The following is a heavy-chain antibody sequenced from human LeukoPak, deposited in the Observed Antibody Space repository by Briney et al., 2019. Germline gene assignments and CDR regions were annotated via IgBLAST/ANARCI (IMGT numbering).Heavy chain of an antibody. Sequence: GGSLRLSCAASGFTFSSYAMSWVRQAPGKGLEWVSAISGSGGSTYYADSVKGRFTISRDNAKNTLYLQMNSLRADDSGVYYCATGHSYGYDYWGQGVLVTVSS. CDR3: ATGHSYGYDY. J-gene: IGHJ4*02. V-gene: IGHV3-23*01. CDR2: ISGSGGST. CDR1: GFTFSSYA. D-gene: IGHD5-18*01.